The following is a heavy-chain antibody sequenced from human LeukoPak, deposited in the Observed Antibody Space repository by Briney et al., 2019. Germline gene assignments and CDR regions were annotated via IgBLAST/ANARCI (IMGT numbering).Heavy chain of an antibody. CDR1: GFTFSSYG. V-gene: IGHV3-23*01. CDR2: IRGGGGDT. Sequence: GGSLRLSCADSGFTFSSYGMHWVRQAPGKGLEWVSAIRGGGGDTYYADSVKGRFTISRGNSKATLSLQMNSLRAEDTAVYYCAKISWDGRGSFYWGQGTLVTVSS. D-gene: IGHD3-10*01. CDR3: AKISWDGRGSFY. J-gene: IGHJ4*02.